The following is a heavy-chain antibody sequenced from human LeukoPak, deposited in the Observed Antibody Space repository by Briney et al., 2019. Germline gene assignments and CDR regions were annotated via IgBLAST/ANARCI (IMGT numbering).Heavy chain of an antibody. CDR1: GYTFTSSW. CDR2: IYPGDSDT. V-gene: IGHV5-51*01. CDR3: ARGDGFNMFDF. J-gene: IGHJ4*02. D-gene: IGHD5-24*01. Sequence: GEPLKLSCKGSGYTFTSSWIGWVRQMPGKGLEWMGIIYPGDSDTRYSPSFQGQVTISADKSITTAYVQWSSLKASDTAMYYCARGDGFNMFDFWGQGPLVTVSS.